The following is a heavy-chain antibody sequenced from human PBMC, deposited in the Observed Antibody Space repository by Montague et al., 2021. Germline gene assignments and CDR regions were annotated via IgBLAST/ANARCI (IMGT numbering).Heavy chain of an antibody. D-gene: IGHD2-21*02. CDR3: ARRMGFVVVTEHDAFDI. V-gene: IGHV4-39*01. Sequence: SETLSLTCTVYGGSISSTSYYWGWLRQPPGTGLEWIGSIYYSGSTYHNPSLKSRVTISADTSKNQFSLRLRSATAADTAVYYCARRMGFVVVTEHDAFDIWGQGTMVTVSS. J-gene: IGHJ3*02. CDR2: IYYSGST. CDR1: GGSISSTSYY.